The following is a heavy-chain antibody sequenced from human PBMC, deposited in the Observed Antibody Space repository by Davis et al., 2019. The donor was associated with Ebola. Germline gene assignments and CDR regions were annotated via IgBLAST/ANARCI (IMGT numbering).Heavy chain of an antibody. V-gene: IGHV3-74*01. CDR2: IKSDGTTI. Sequence: GESLKISCAASGFTLSSYWMHWVRQAPGKGLVWVSRIKSDGTTISYADSVKGRFTISRDNAKNTVFLQMNSLRVEDTAVYYCARDGDNYSDLDYWGQGTLVTVSS. D-gene: IGHD4/OR15-4a*01. CDR3: ARDGDNYSDLDY. CDR1: GFTLSSYW. J-gene: IGHJ4*02.